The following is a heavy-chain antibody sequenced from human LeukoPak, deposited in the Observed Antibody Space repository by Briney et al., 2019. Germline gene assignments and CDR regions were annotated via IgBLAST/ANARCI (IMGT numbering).Heavy chain of an antibody. CDR1: GYTFSSYD. Sequence: ASVKVSCKASGYTFSSYDINWVRQATGQGPEWLGWMNPNSGNTGYAQRFQGRVTKTRNTSISTAYMELSSLRSEDTAVYYCARVKGSSWPDSWGQGTLVTVSS. V-gene: IGHV1-8*01. D-gene: IGHD6-13*01. CDR2: MNPNSGNT. CDR3: ARVKGSSWPDS. J-gene: IGHJ4*02.